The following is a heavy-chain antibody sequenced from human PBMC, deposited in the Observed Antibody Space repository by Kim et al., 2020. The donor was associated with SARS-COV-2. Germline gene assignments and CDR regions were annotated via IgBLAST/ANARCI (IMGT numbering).Heavy chain of an antibody. Sequence: SETLSLTCTVSGGSISSSSYYWGWIRQPPGKGLEWIGSIYYSGSTYYNPSLKSRVTISVDTSKNQFSLKLSSVTAADTAVYYCARLVAAAGITHYYGMDVWGQGTTVTVSS. J-gene: IGHJ6*02. CDR3: ARLVAAAGITHYYGMDV. V-gene: IGHV4-39*01. CDR2: IYYSGST. CDR1: GGSISSSSYY. D-gene: IGHD6-13*01.